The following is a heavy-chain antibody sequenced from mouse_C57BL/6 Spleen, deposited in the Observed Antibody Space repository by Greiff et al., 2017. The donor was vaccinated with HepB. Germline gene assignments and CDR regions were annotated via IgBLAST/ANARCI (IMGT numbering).Heavy chain of an antibody. CDR1: GYTFTSYW. CDR2: IYPGSGST. J-gene: IGHJ1*03. Sequence: QVQLQQPGAELVKPGASVKMSCKASGYTFTSYWITWVKQRPGQGLEWIGDIYPGSGSTNYNEKFKSKATLTVDTSSSTAYMQLSSLTSEDSAVYYCARSVGSYYSNEWYFDVWGTGTTVTVSS. D-gene: IGHD2-5*01. V-gene: IGHV1-55*01. CDR3: ARSVGSYYSNEWYFDV.